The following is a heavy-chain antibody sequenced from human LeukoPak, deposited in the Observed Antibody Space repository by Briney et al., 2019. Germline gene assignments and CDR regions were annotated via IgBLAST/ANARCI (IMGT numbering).Heavy chain of an antibody. Sequence: PVGALRLSCAQCRFSFSIYGVRSGRQAPGTRLGWGADIWDEGSKKYYANSVKGRFTISRENSKTTLYLQMTSLRAEDTAVYYCASDFCGCSGGSCWAFFCYFDYWGQGTLVTVSS. J-gene: IGHJ4*02. CDR3: ASDFCGCSGGSCWAFFCYFDY. CDR2: IWDEGSKK. CDR1: RFSFSIYG. V-gene: IGHV3-33*01. D-gene: IGHD2-15*01.